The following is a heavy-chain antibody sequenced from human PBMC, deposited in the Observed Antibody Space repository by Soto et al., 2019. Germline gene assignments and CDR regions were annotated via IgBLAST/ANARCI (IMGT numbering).Heavy chain of an antibody. V-gene: IGHV4-59*12. CDR2: IYYSGST. J-gene: IGHJ5*02. D-gene: IGHD6-19*01. CDR3: AREGAVIEQWLVLYWFDP. CDR1: SGSLSSNY. Sequence: LSLTCTVSSGSLSSNYWSWIRQSPGKGLEWIGNIYYSGSTNYNPSLKSRVTMSVDTSKNQFSLQLNSVTPEDTAVYYCAREGAVIEQWLVLYWFDPWGQGTLVTVSS.